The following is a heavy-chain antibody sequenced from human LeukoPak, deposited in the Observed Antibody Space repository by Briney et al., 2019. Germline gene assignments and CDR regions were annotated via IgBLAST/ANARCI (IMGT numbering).Heavy chain of an antibody. D-gene: IGHD2-15*01. V-gene: IGHV1-46*01. Sequence: ASVKVSCKASGYTFTSNYIHWVRQAPGQGLEWMGMIYPRDGSTSYAQKFQGRVTVTRDTSTSTVHMELSGLRSEDTAVYYCAKDGSWGRGLLLYYYGMDVWGQGTTVTVSS. CDR2: IYPRDGST. J-gene: IGHJ6*02. CDR1: GYTFTSNY. CDR3: AKDGSWGRGLLLYYYGMDV.